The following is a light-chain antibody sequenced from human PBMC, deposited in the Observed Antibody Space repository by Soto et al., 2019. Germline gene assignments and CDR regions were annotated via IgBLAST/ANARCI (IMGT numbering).Light chain of an antibody. Sequence: QSVLTQPPSASGTPGQRVTISCSGSSSNIGSNYVYWYQQLPGTAPKLLIYRNNQRPSGVPGRFSGSKSGTSTSLAHSGLRSEDEADYYCAAWDDSLSGRVFGGGTKLTVL. CDR1: SSNIGSNY. CDR3: AAWDDSLSGRV. J-gene: IGLJ3*02. V-gene: IGLV1-47*01. CDR2: RNN.